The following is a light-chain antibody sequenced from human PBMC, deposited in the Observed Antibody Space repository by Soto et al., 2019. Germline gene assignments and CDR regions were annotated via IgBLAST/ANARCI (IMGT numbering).Light chain of an antibody. CDR1: QSVSSSY. Sequence: EIVLTQSPGTLSLSPGERGTLSCRASQSVSSSYLAWFQQTPGQAPRLLIYRASTRATNIPARFSGSGSGTEFTLTISSLQSEDFALYYCQQYHNLWTFGQGTKVDIK. V-gene: IGKV3D-7*01. J-gene: IGKJ1*01. CDR2: RAS. CDR3: QQYHNLWT.